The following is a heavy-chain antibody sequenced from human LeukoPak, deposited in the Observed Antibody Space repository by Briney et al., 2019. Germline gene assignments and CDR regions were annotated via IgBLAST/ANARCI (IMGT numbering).Heavy chain of an antibody. D-gene: IGHD6-19*01. J-gene: IGHJ6*03. Sequence: GGSLTLSCAVSGFTFTTYGMRWVRQAPGKGLEWVALISFDGSEKYYADSVKGRFTISRDNSKNTLYLQMNSVRVEDTAVYYCAREKFEQRLVWRPLRYYYYMGVWGKGTTVTVSS. CDR3: AREKFEQRLVWRPLRYYYYMGV. V-gene: IGHV3-30*03. CDR1: GFTFTTYG. CDR2: ISFDGSEK.